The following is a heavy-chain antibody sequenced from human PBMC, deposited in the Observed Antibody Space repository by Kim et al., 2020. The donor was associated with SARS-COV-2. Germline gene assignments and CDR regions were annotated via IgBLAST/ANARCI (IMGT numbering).Heavy chain of an antibody. V-gene: IGHV3-48*02. CDR1: GFTFSSYS. D-gene: IGHD3-22*01. CDR3: ARGYISRRGGSSGMTFVAFDI. J-gene: IGHJ3*02. CDR2: ISSSSSTI. Sequence: GGSLRLSCAASGFTFSSYSMNWVRQAPGKGLEWVSYISSSSSTIYYADSVKGRFTISRDNAKNSLYLQMNSLRDEDTAVYYCARGYISRRGGSSGMTFVAFDIWGQGTMVTVSS.